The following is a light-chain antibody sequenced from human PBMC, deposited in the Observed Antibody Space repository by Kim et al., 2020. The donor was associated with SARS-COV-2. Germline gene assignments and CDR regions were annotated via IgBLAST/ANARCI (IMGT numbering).Light chain of an antibody. CDR3: NSRDSSGNRWV. CDR1: SLRSYY. V-gene: IGLV3-19*01. J-gene: IGLJ3*02. CDR2: GKN. Sequence: ALGRTVRITCQGDSLRSYYASWYQQKPGQAPVLVIYGKNNRPSGIPDRFSGSSSGNTASLTITGAQAEDEADYYCNSRDSSGNRWVFGGGTQLTVL.